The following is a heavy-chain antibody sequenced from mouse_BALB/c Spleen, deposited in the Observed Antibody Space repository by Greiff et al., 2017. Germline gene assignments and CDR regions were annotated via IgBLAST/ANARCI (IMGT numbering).Heavy chain of an antibody. V-gene: IGHV5-12-1*01. D-gene: IGHD1-1*01. CDR2: ISSGGGST. J-gene: IGHJ1*01. Sequence: EVQLVESGGGLVKPGGSLKLSCAASGFAFSSYDMSWVRQTPEKRLEWVAYISSGGGSTYYPDTVKGRFTISRDNAKNTLYLQMSSLTSEDAAVYYCGRRPVAGYFDVWGAGTTVTVSS. CDR1: GFAFSSYD. CDR3: GRRPVAGYFDV.